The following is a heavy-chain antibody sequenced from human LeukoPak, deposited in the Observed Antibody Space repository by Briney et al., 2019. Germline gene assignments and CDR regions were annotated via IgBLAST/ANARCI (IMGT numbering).Heavy chain of an antibody. CDR2: IKTKVDGGTA. J-gene: IGHJ4*02. V-gene: IGHV3-15*01. Sequence: GGSLRLSCAASGFTFSNAWMSWVRQAPGKGLEWVGRIKTKVDGGTADYGTVVKGRFNISRDDSQNTLFLQVGSLKTEDTAVYYCATGDMYFWGQGILVIVSS. D-gene: IGHD2-15*01. CDR3: ATGDMYF. CDR1: GFTFSNAW.